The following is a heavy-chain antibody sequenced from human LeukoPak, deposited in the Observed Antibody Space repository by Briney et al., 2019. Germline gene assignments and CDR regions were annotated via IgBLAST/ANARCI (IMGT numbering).Heavy chain of an antibody. D-gene: IGHD5-18*01. J-gene: IGHJ4*02. CDR3: ARATAMVTDGFDY. V-gene: IGHV3-21*01. Sequence: GGSLRLSCAASGFTFSSYSMNWVRQAPGKGLEWVSSISSSSSYIYYADSVKGRFTISRDNAKNSLYLQMNSLSAEDTAVYYCARATAMVTDGFDYWGQGTLVTVSS. CDR1: GFTFSSYS. CDR2: ISSSSSYI.